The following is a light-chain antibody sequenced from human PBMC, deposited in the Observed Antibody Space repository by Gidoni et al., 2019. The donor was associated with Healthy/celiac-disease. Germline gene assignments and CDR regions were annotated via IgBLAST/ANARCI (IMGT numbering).Light chain of an antibody. J-gene: IGKJ1*01. V-gene: IGKV2-28*01. CDR2: LGS. CDR3: MQALQTRT. CDR1: QSLLHSNGYNY. Sequence: DIVMTQSPLSLPVTPGEPASISCRSSQSLLHSNGYNYLDWYLQKPGQSPQLLISLGSNRASGVPDRFSGRGSGTDFTLKISRVEAEDVGVYYCMQALQTRTFGQGTKVEIK.